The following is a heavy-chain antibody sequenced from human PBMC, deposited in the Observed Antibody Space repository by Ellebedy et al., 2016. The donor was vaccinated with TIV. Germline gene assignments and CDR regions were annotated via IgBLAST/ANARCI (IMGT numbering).Heavy chain of an antibody. CDR1: GFTFGDYQ. V-gene: IGHV3-49*03. CDR2: IRGKAYGGTT. Sequence: GESLKISCSGSGFTFGDYQMTWFRQAPGKGLEWVAFIRGKAYGGTTRYAASVRGRFTISRDDSESIAYLQMSSLKSDDTAVYYCTRGLGMRPYFDNWGQGTRVTVSS. D-gene: IGHD7-27*01. CDR3: TRGLGMRPYFDN. J-gene: IGHJ4*02.